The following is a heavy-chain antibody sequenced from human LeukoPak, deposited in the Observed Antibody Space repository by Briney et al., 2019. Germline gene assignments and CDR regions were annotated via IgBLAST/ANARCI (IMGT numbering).Heavy chain of an antibody. J-gene: IGHJ4*02. V-gene: IGHV3-23*01. CDR1: GFTFSNYA. D-gene: IGHD3-9*01. Sequence: GRSLRLSCAASGFTFSNYAMTWVRKAPGKGLEWVSSISGTGGSTYYADSVKGRFTISRDNSKHTLYLQMNSLRAEDTAVYYCAKEGYDILTGYYFDYWGQGALVTVSS. CDR2: ISGTGGST. CDR3: AKEGYDILTGYYFDY.